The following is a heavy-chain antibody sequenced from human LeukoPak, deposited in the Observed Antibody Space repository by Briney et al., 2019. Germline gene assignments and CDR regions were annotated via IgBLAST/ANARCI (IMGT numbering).Heavy chain of an antibody. V-gene: IGHV4-30-4*02. CDR1: GVFISDGDYY. J-gene: IGHJ5*02. CDR3: GSPDH. D-gene: IGHD3-10*01. CDR2: IYYSGST. Sequence: SETLSLTCSVSGVFISDGDYYWAWIRQPPGKGLEWIGNIYYSGSTNYNPSLKSRVTMSVDTSKNQFSLEVKFTGDPSGGNYGSGSPDHWGQGTLVIVSS.